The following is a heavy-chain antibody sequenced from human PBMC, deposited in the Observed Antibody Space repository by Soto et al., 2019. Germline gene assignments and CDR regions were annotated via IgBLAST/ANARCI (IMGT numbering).Heavy chain of an antibody. CDR2: IIPIFGTA. CDR3: ASRYGGNLNEAFDI. V-gene: IGHV1-69*01. CDR1: GGTFSSYA. D-gene: IGHD1-20*01. Sequence: QVQLVQSGAAVTKPGSSVKVSCKASGGTFSSYAISWVRQAPGQGREWMGGIIPIFGTANYAQKFQGRVTITADESTSTAYMELSSLRSEDTAVYYCASRYGGNLNEAFDIWGQGTMVTVSS. J-gene: IGHJ3*02.